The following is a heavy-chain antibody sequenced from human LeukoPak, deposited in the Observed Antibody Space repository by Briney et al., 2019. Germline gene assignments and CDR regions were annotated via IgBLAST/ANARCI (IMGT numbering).Heavy chain of an antibody. CDR1: GFTFSNYE. V-gene: IGHV3-48*03. Sequence: PGGSLRLSCVASGFTFSNYEMIWVRQAPGKGLEWVSYVSSSDTTTYYADSVKGRFTISRDNAKNSLYLQMNSLRAKDTAVYYCVRDWQWLVFWGQGTLVTVSS. CDR3: VRDWQWLVF. J-gene: IGHJ4*02. CDR2: VSSSDTTT. D-gene: IGHD6-19*01.